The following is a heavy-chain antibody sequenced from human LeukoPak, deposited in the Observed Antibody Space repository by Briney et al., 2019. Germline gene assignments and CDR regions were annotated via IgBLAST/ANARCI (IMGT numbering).Heavy chain of an antibody. CDR1: GYTFTGYY. CDR3: AREEFSGSYRDPDEKFDY. J-gene: IGHJ4*02. D-gene: IGHD1-26*01. V-gene: IGHV1-46*01. CDR2: INPSGGST. Sequence: GASVKVSCKASGYTFTGYYMHWVRQAPGQGLEWMGIINPSGGSTSYAQKFQGRVTMTRDTFTSTVYMELSSLRSEDTAVYYCAREEFSGSYRDPDEKFDYWGQGTLVTVSS.